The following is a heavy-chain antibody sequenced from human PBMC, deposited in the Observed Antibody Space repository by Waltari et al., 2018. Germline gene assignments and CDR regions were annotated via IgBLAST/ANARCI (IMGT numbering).Heavy chain of an antibody. V-gene: IGHV4-39*07. CDR1: GGSISSSSYY. J-gene: IGHJ4*02. D-gene: IGHD6-13*01. CDR2: IYYSGST. CDR3: ARAVAAAGTGTFDY. Sequence: QLQLQESGPGLVKPSETLSLTCTVSGGSISSSSYYWGWIRQPPGKGLEWIGSIYYSGSTYYNPSRKGRVTISVDTSKNQFSLKLSSVTGADTAVYYCARAVAAAGTGTFDYWGQGTLVTVSS.